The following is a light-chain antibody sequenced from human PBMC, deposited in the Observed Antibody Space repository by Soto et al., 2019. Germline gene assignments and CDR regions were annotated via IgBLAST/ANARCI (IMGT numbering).Light chain of an antibody. CDR2: EVS. J-gene: IGLJ3*02. Sequence: QSVLTQPASVSGSPGQSITISCTGTSSDVGGYNYVSWYQQHPGKAPKLMIYEVSNRPSGVSNRFSGSKSGSTASLTISGLQAEDEADYFCSSYTSSSTLGVFGGGTKLTVL. CDR1: SSDVGGYNY. CDR3: SSYTSSSTLGV. V-gene: IGLV2-14*01.